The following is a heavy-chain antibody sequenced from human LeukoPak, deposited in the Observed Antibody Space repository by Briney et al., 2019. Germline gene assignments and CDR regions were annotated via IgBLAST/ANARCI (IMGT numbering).Heavy chain of an antibody. V-gene: IGHV3-23*01. Sequence: GGSLRLSCAASGFTFSNYAMSWVRQAPGKGREWVSAISGSGGSTYYADSVKGRFTISRDNSRNTLYLQMNGLGVEGTAVYYCAKDVDTVTGYFDYWGQGTLVTVSS. J-gene: IGHJ4*02. CDR3: AKDVDTVTGYFDY. D-gene: IGHD5-18*01. CDR2: ISGSGGST. CDR1: GFTFSNYA.